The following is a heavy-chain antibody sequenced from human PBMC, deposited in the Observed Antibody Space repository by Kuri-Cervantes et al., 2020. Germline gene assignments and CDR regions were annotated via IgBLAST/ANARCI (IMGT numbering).Heavy chain of an antibody. CDR2: FFYSGST. CDR1: GDSITTHY. J-gene: IGHJ4*02. CDR3: ARFGGKYGAIDY. D-gene: IGHD3-16*01. Sequence: SETLSLTCTVSGDSITTHYWSWIRQPPGRGLEWIGYFFYSGSTGYNPSLNSRVTISLETSKNQFSLKLTSVTAADTAVYYCARFGGKYGAIDYWGQGTLVTGSS. V-gene: IGHV4-59*11.